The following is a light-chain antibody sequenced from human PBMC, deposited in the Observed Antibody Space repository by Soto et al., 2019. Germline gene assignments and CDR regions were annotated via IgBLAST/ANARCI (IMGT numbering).Light chain of an antibody. J-gene: IGKJ1*01. CDR2: DAS. CDR3: QQYNDWPET. CDR1: QSVGST. V-gene: IGKV3-15*01. Sequence: EILMTQSPATLSVSPGERSTLSCRTSQSVGSTLAWYQQKVGQAPRLLIYDASARATGIPARFSGSGSGTEFTLTISSLQSEDFAVYYCQQYNDWPETFGQGTKVEIK.